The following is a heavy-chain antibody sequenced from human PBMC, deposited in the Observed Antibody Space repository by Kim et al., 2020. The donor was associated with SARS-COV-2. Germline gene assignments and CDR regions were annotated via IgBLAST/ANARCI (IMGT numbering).Heavy chain of an antibody. CDR3: ARGLGYSSSWYLGY. J-gene: IGHJ4*02. Sequence: NPSLKSRVTISVDTSKNQFSLKLSSVTAADTAVYYCARGLGYSSSWYLGYWGQGTLVTVSS. D-gene: IGHD6-13*01. V-gene: IGHV4-34*01.